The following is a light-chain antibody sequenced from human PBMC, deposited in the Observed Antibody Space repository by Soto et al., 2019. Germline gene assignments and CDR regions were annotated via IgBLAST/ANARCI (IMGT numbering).Light chain of an antibody. CDR2: DVS. J-gene: IGLJ1*01. CDR3: SSFTSSTTYV. V-gene: IGLV2-14*01. Sequence: QSALTQPASVSGSPGQAITIRCTGSSSDVGGYNYVSWYQQHPGKAPKLMIYDVSNRPSGVSNRFSGSKSGNTASLTISGLQAEEEADYYCSSFTSSTTYVFGTGTKVTVL. CDR1: SSDVGGYNY.